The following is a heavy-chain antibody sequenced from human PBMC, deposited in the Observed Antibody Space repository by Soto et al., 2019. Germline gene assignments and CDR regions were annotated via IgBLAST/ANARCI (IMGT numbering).Heavy chain of an antibody. CDR2: IKSKTDGGTT. CDR3: TTDWGNFDWLLPLDYYGMDV. V-gene: IGHV3-15*07. D-gene: IGHD3-9*01. CDR1: GFNFSNAW. Sequence: GGSLRLSCAASGFNFSNAWMNWVRQAPGKGLEWVGRIKSKTDGGTTDYAATVKGRFTISRDDSKNTLYLQMNSLKTEDTAVYYCTTDWGNFDWLLPLDYYGMDVWGQGTTVTVSS. J-gene: IGHJ6*02.